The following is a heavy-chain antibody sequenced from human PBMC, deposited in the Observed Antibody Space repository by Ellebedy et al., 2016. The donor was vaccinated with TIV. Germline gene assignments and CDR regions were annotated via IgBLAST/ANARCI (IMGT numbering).Heavy chain of an antibody. D-gene: IGHD3/OR15-3a*01. J-gene: IGHJ2*01. CDR3: ARSLLIFTFDKCYFDL. CDR1: GGSISGSSYY. V-gene: IGHV4-39*01. CDR2: GGYTGST. Sequence: SETLSLTCTVSGGSISGSSYYWGWLRQPPGSGWGVGGGGGYTGSTYYNPSLKSRVTISVDTSENQFSLKLRSVTAADTAVYYCARSLLIFTFDKCYFDLWGRGTLVTVSS.